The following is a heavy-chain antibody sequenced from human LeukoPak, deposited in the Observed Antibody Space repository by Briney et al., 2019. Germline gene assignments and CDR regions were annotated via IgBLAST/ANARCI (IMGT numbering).Heavy chain of an antibody. CDR2: FSHRGGS. CDR3: ARAQDFSDSSGPNYLDF. J-gene: IGHJ4*02. D-gene: IGHD3-22*01. CDR1: GYSLSRGFF. V-gene: IGHV4-38-2*02. Sequence: PSETLSLTCTVSGYSLSRGFFCDWVRQSPGKGLEWIGSFSHRGGSYHNPSLKSRVTISVDTSKNQFSLKLLSVTAADTAVYYCARAQDFSDSSGPNYLDFWGQGILVTVSS.